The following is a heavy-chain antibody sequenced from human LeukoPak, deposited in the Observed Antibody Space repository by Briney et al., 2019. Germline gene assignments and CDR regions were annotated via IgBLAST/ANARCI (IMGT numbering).Heavy chain of an antibody. J-gene: IGHJ6*02. Sequence: PSETLSLTCTVSGDSISSGSYYWSWIRQPAGKGLEWIGRIYTSGSTNYNPSLKSRVTISVDTSKNQFSLKLSSVTAADTAVYYCARGEVVPAASYGMDVWGQGTTVTVSS. V-gene: IGHV4-61*02. D-gene: IGHD2-2*01. CDR2: IYTSGST. CDR3: ARGEVVPAASYGMDV. CDR1: GDSISSGSYY.